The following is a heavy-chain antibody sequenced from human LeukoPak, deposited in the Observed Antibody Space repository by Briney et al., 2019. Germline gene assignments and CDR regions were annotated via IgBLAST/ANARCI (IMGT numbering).Heavy chain of an antibody. Sequence: ASVKVSCKAPGYTFTSYDINWVRQATGQGLEWMGWMNPNSGNTGYAQKFQGRVTMTRNTSISTAYMELSSLRSEGTAVYYCARGGSSRRSSSWFFDYWGQGTLVTVSS. CDR1: GYTFTSYD. D-gene: IGHD6-13*01. J-gene: IGHJ4*02. CDR3: ARGGSSRRSSSWFFDY. CDR2: MNPNSGNT. V-gene: IGHV1-8*01.